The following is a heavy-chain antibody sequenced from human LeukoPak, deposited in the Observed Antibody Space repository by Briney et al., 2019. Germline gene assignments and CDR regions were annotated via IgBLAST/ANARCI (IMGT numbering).Heavy chain of an antibody. J-gene: IGHJ4*02. CDR3: AKELSGYGVTLLDY. CDR2: ISGSGGST. Sequence: PGGSLRLSCAASGFTFSTYVMSWVRQAPRKGLEWVSAISGSGGSTYYADSVKGRFTISRDNSKNTLYMQMNSLRAEDTAVYYCAKELSGYGVTLLDYWGQGTLVTVSS. D-gene: IGHD4-17*01. V-gene: IGHV3-23*01. CDR1: GFTFSTYV.